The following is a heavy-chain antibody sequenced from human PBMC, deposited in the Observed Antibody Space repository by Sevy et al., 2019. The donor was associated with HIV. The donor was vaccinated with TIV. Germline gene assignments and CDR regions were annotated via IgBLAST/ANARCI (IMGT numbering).Heavy chain of an antibody. CDR1: GFTFSNAW. CDR2: IKSKTDGGTT. D-gene: IGHD3-10*01. Sequence: GGSLRLSCAASGFTFSNAWMSWVRQAPGKGLEWVGRIKSKTDGGTTDYAAPVKGRFTISRDDSKNTLYLQMNSLKTGDTAVYYCTTELLWFGEGAEYFQHWGQGTLVTVSS. J-gene: IGHJ1*01. V-gene: IGHV3-15*01. CDR3: TTELLWFGEGAEYFQH.